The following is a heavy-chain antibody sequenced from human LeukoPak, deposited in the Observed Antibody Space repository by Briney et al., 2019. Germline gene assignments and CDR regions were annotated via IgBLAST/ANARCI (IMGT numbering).Heavy chain of an antibody. V-gene: IGHV3-74*01. D-gene: IGHD4-17*01. J-gene: IGHJ4*02. CDR2: IDTDGSSA. CDR3: ASALTTVTPHFHY. CDR1: GFTFSSYA. Sequence: GGSLRLSCAASGFTFSSYAMSWVRQAPGKGLVWVSRIDTDGSSATYADSVKGRFTISRDNAKNTVYLQMNSLRVEDTGVYSCASALTTVTPHFHYWGQETLVTVSS.